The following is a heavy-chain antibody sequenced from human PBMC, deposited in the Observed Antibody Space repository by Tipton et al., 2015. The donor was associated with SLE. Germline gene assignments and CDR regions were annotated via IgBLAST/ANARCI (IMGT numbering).Heavy chain of an antibody. CDR2: ISWNGGSI. V-gene: IGHV3-9*01. D-gene: IGHD7-27*01. J-gene: IGHJ2*01. CDR3: AKDMGTTGEVDWYFGL. Sequence: SLRLSCAASGFTFDDHAMHWVRQAPGKGLEWVSSISWNGGSIGYADSVKGRFTISRDNAKNSVYLQMNSLRAEDTALYYCAKDMGTTGEVDWYFGLWGRGTLVTVSS. CDR1: GFTFDDHA.